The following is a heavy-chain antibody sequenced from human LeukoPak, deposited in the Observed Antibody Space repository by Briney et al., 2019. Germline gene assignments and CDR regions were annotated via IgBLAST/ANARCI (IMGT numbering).Heavy chain of an antibody. Sequence: SETLSLTCAVSGGSISSSNWWSWVRQPPGKGLEWIGEIYHSGSTNYNPSPKSRVTISVDKSKNQFSLKLSSVTAADTAVYYCARGKDTATNGMDVWGQGTTVTVSS. V-gene: IGHV4-4*02. J-gene: IGHJ6*02. CDR3: ARGKDTATNGMDV. D-gene: IGHD5-18*01. CDR2: IYHSGST. CDR1: GGSISSSNW.